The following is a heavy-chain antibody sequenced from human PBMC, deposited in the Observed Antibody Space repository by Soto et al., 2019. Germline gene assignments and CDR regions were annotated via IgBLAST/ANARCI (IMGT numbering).Heavy chain of an antibody. CDR1: GFTFSSYA. J-gene: IGHJ6*02. V-gene: IGHV3-30-3*01. D-gene: IGHD1-1*01. Sequence: SGGSLRLSCAASGFTFSSYAMHWVRQAPGKGLEWVAVISYDGSNKYYADSVKGRFTVSRDNSKNTLYLQMNSLRAEDTAVYYCARGKLEPYYYYYGMDVWGQGTTVTVSS. CDR3: ARGKLEPYYYYYGMDV. CDR2: ISYDGSNK.